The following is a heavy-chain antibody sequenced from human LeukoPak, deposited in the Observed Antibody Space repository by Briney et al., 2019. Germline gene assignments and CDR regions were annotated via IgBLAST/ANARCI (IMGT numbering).Heavy chain of an antibody. CDR3: ARDQPSFSVFTPGY. CDR1: GYTFSNVG. V-gene: IGHV1-18*04. Sequence: ASVKGSCKTSGYTFSNVGLSWVRQAPGQELEGWGWLSAHNENIHYAQNLQDRLTMTTDTSTSTAYMELRNLRSDDTAVYYCARDQPSFSVFTPGYWGQGTLVSVST. D-gene: IGHD2-15*01. CDR2: LSAHNENI. J-gene: IGHJ4*02.